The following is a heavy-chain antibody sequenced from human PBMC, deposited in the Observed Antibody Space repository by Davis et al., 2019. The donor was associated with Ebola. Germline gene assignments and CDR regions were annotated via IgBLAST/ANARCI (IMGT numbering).Heavy chain of an antibody. CDR2: ISSSTYT. J-gene: IGHJ4*02. CDR3: AREARYCSGGSCYRHYYFDY. D-gene: IGHD2-15*01. Sequence: GESLKISCAASGFTFSDHYMSWIRQAPGKGLEWISYISSSTYTKYADSVKGRFTISRDNAKNSLYLQMSSLRAEDTAVYYCAREARYCSGGSCYRHYYFDYWGQGTLVTVSS. CDR1: GFTFSDHY. V-gene: IGHV3-11*06.